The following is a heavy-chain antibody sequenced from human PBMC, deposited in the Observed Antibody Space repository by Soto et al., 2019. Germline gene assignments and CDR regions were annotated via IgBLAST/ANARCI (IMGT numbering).Heavy chain of an antibody. CDR2: ISSSSSTI. D-gene: IGHD5-12*01. CDR3: SRERRDGYN. Sequence: EVQLVESGGGLVQPGGSLRLSCAASGFTFSSYSMNWVRQAPGKGLEWVSYISSSSSTIYYADSLKDRFTISRDNAKNETHLQINILRDEDTAVYYWSRERRDGYNWCQGTLVTVSS. J-gene: IGHJ4*02. CDR1: GFTFSSYS. V-gene: IGHV3-48*02.